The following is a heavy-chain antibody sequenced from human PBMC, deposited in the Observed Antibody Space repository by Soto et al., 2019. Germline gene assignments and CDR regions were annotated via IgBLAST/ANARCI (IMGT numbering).Heavy chain of an antibody. Sequence: PGGSLRLSCAASGFTFSSYTMHWVLQAPGKGLEWVAVIPYDGSNKYYADSVKGRFTISRDNSKNTLYLQMNSLRAEDTAVYYCARYRFDSSGYYYSVLDYWGQGTLVPVYS. J-gene: IGHJ4*02. CDR2: IPYDGSNK. V-gene: IGHV3-30-3*01. CDR1: GFTFSSYT. CDR3: ARYRFDSSGYYYSVLDY. D-gene: IGHD3-22*01.